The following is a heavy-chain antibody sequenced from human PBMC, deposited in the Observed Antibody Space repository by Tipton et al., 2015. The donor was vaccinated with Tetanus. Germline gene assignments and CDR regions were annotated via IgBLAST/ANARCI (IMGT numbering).Heavy chain of an antibody. CDR3: ARDKRLAALTPFDI. Sequence: TLSLTCTVSGGSVSSFYWSWIRQSAGKGLEWIGRIYATGNTNYNPSLESRVPMSIGASKTQFSLSLSSVTAADTAVYYCARDKRLAALTPFDIWGPGTMVTVS. CDR2: IYATGNT. CDR1: GGSVSSFY. J-gene: IGHJ3*02. V-gene: IGHV4-4*07. D-gene: IGHD6-25*01.